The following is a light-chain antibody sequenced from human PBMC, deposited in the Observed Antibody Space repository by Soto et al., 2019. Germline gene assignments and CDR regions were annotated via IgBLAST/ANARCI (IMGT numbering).Light chain of an antibody. CDR2: AHS. V-gene: IGLV3-21*02. Sequence: SYELTQPPSVSVAPGQTAKMPCGGNNIGTKSVHWYQQKPGQAPVLVVYAHSDRPSGIPERFSGSVSGNTSTLTIISVEAGDEADYYCQLWDSRTDHWVFGEGTKLTVL. CDR3: QLWDSRTDHWV. J-gene: IGLJ3*02. CDR1: NIGTKS.